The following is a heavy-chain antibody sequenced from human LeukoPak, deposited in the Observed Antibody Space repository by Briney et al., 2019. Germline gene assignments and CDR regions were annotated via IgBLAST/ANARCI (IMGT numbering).Heavy chain of an antibody. D-gene: IGHD6-13*01. Sequence: SETLSLTCAVYGGSFSGYYWSWIRQPPGKGLEWIGEINHSGSTNYNPSLKSRVTISVDTSKNQFSLKLSSVTAADTAVYYCAGHSHSSSWYPGGYWGQGTLVTVSS. CDR1: GGSFSGYY. CDR2: INHSGST. V-gene: IGHV4-34*01. CDR3: AGHSHSSSWYPGGY. J-gene: IGHJ4*02.